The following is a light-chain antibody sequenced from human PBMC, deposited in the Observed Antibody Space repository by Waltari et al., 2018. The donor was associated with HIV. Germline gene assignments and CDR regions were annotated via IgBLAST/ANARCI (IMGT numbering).Light chain of an antibody. CDR3: CSYVGVVNSFVL. V-gene: IGLV2-23*02. CDR2: EVS. Sequence: QSALTQPASVSGSPGQSITISCTGTSSNLVPCYQQHPGKAPQLIIYEVSKRPSGVSDRFSASKSGNTASLTISGLQAEDEADYHCCSYVGVVNSFVLFGGGTKLTVL. J-gene: IGLJ2*01. CDR1: SSNL.